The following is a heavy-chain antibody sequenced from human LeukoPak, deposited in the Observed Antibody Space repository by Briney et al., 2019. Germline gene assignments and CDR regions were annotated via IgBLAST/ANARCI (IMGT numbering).Heavy chain of an antibody. CDR2: ISYDGSNK. D-gene: IGHD5-24*01. J-gene: IGHJ4*02. CDR3: ARDNGGGYTGSYFDY. Sequence: AGGSLRLSCAASGFTFSSYAMHWVRQAPGKGLEWVAVISYDGSNKYYADSVKGRFTISRDNSKNTLYLQMNSLRAEDTAVYYCARDNGGGYTGSYFDYWGQGTLVTVSS. V-gene: IGHV3-30-3*01. CDR1: GFTFSSYA.